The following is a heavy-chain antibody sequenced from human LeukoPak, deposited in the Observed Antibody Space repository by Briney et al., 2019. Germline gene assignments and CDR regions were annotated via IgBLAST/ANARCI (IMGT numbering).Heavy chain of an antibody. CDR3: ARDSFGATLALDY. CDR2: IIPIFGTA. J-gene: IGHJ4*02. V-gene: IGHV1-69*05. D-gene: IGHD3-10*01. CDR1: GGTFSSYA. Sequence: ASVKVSCKASGGTFSSYAISWLRQAPRQRLEWMGGIIPIFGTANYAQKFQGRVTITTDESTSTAYMELSSLRSEDTAVYYCARDSFGATLALDYWGQGTLVTVSS.